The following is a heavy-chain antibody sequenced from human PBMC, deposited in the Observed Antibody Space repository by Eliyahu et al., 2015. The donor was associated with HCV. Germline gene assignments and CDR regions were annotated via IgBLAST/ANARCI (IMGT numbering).Heavy chain of an antibody. CDR3: AKVPYNWNYVGNWFDP. D-gene: IGHD1-7*01. V-gene: IGHV3-23*01. CDR2: ISGSGGXT. Sequence: EVQLLESGGGLVQPGGSLRLSCAASGFTFSSYAMSWVRQAPGKGLEWVSAISGSGGXTYYAXSVKGRFTISRDNSKNTLYLQMNSLRAEDTAVYYCAKVPYNWNYVGNWFDPWGQGTLVTVSS. CDR1: GFTFSSYA. J-gene: IGHJ5*02.